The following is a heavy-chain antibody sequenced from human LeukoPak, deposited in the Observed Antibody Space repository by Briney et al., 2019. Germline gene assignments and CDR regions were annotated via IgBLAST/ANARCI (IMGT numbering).Heavy chain of an antibody. V-gene: IGHV3-21*01. J-gene: IGHJ4*02. CDR2: ISSGSSYI. D-gene: IGHD3-22*01. CDR3: ARRSHDSSGLCYFDY. Sequence: GGSLRLSCAASGFTFNIYSMKWVRQAPGKGLEWVSSISSGSSYIYYADSVKGRFTISRDNAKNSLYLQMSSLRAEDTAVYYCARRSHDSSGLCYFDYWGQGTLVTVSS. CDR1: GFTFNIYS.